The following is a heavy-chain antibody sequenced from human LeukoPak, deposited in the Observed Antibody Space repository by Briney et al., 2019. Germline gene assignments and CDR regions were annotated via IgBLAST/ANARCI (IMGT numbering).Heavy chain of an antibody. CDR3: AKDRLGALLYFDS. D-gene: IGHD1-26*01. Sequence: GGSLRLSCAASGFTFSSYGMSWVRQAPGRGLEWVSAISGSGGTTYYADSVKGRFTISRDNSMNTLYLQMNSLRAEDTAVYSSAKDRLGALLYFDSWGQGTLVTVSS. CDR1: GFTFSSYG. CDR2: ISGSGGTT. V-gene: IGHV3-23*01. J-gene: IGHJ4*02.